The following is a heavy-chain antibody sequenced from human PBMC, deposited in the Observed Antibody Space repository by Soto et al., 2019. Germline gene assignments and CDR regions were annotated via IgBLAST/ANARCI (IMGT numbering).Heavy chain of an antibody. D-gene: IGHD3-22*01. CDR3: ARADDSSGYYASVGMDV. J-gene: IGHJ6*04. Sequence: ASVKVSCKASGYTFTSYAMHWVRQAPGQRLEWMGWINAGNGNTKYSQKFQGRVTITRDTSASTAYMELSSLRSEDTAVYYCARADDSSGYYASVGMDVWGNGNTVTVSA. CDR1: GYTFTSYA. CDR2: INAGNGNT. V-gene: IGHV1-3*01.